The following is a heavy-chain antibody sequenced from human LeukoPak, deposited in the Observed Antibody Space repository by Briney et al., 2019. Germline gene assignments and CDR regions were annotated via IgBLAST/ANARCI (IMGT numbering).Heavy chain of an antibody. J-gene: IGHJ3*02. CDR3: ARGLARGAFDI. CDR1: GYSISSGYY. CDR2: IYHSGST. Sequence: PSQTLSLTCTVSGYSISSGYYWGWIRQPPGKGLEWIGSIYHSGSTYYNPSLKSRVTISVDTSKNQFSLKLSSVTAADTAVYYCARGLARGAFDIWGQGTMVTVSS. V-gene: IGHV4-38-2*02. D-gene: IGHD3-3*02.